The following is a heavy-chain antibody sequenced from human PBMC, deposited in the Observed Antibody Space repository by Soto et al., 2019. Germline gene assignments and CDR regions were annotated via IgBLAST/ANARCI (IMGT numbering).Heavy chain of an antibody. CDR2: LYNTGST. D-gene: IGHD2-21*02. CDR1: GGSISRYY. Sequence: SETLSLTCTVSGGSISRYYWSWIRQPPGKGLEWIGYLYNTGSTIYNPSLESRVTISVDTSKNQFSLKLNSVTAADTSVYYCARDLWGYCGTDCYPLDVWGPGTTVTVS. J-gene: IGHJ6*02. CDR3: ARDLWGYCGTDCYPLDV. V-gene: IGHV4-59*01.